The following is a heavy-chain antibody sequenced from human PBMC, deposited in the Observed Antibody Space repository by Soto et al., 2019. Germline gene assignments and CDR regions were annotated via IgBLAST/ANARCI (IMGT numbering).Heavy chain of an antibody. CDR3: TRPRDGGPDYTFDY. V-gene: IGHV3-73*01. CDR1: GFTFSGSA. J-gene: IGHJ4*02. Sequence: EVQLVESGGGLVQPGGSLKLSCAASGFTFSGSAFHWVRQASGKGLEWLWRLRSKTANYATGYAASVTGRLIISRDDSKNMSYLQMDGLKIEDTAVYYCTRPRDGGPDYTFDYWGQGTLVTVSS. CDR2: LRSKTANYAT. D-gene: IGHD3-3*01.